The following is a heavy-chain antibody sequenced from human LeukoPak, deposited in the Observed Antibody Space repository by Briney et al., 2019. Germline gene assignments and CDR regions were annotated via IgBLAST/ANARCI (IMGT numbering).Heavy chain of an antibody. CDR1: GGSLNSGYYY. CDR3: VIRRRVIEVATTYYF. V-gene: IGHV4-31*03. J-gene: IGHJ4*01. CDR2: ISYRGST. D-gene: IGHD3-16*02. Sequence: PSETLSLTCTVFGGSLNSGYYYWSWVRQHPGKGLERIGYISYRGSTHYTPSLKSRVSISGDTSQNQFSLSVTSVTAADTAVYCCVIRRRVIEVATTYYF.